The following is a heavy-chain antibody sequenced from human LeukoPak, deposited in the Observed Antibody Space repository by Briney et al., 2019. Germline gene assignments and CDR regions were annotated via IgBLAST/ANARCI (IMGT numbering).Heavy chain of an antibody. CDR3: ATPQVDDDHGGPLDAFDV. CDR1: GGSISSDYY. J-gene: IGHJ3*01. V-gene: IGHV4-30-4*08. D-gene: IGHD4-23*01. CDR2: IYYSGST. Sequence: PSETLSLTCTVSGGSISSDYYWNWIRQPPGKGLEWLGHIYYSGSTYYKPSLKSRLTISLDTSKNQFSLKLSSVTAADTAVYYCATPQVDDDHGGPLDAFDVWGQGTMVTISS.